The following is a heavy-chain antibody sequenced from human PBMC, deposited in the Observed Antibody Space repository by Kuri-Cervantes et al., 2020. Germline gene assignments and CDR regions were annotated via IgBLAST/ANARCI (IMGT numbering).Heavy chain of an antibody. CDR3: ARGLLPFYYYYGMDV. V-gene: IGHV3-23*01. J-gene: IGHJ6*02. CDR2: ISGSGGST. CDR1: GFTFSSYA. Sequence: GGSLRLSCAASGFTFSSYAMSWVRQAPGKGLEWVSGISGSGGSTYYADSVKGRFTISRDNSKNTLYLQMNSLRAEDTAVYYCARGLLPFYYYYGMDVWGQGTTVTVSS. D-gene: IGHD2-15*01.